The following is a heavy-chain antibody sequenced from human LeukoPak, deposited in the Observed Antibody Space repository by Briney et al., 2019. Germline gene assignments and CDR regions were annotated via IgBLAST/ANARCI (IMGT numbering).Heavy chain of an antibody. D-gene: IGHD2-15*01. V-gene: IGHV1-69*01. J-gene: IGHJ4*02. CDR1: RGTFSSYA. CDR2: IIPIFGTA. CDR3: ARVGRRYYFDY. Sequence: GSSVKVSCKASRGTFSSYAISWVRQAPGQGLEWMGGIIPIFGTANYAQKFQGRVTITADESTSTAYMELSSLRSEDTALYYCARVGRRYYFDYWGQGTLVTVSS.